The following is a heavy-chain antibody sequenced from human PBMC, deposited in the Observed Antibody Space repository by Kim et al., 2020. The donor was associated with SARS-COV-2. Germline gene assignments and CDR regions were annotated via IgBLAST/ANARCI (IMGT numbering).Heavy chain of an antibody. CDR2: IKEDGSEK. Sequence: GGSLRLSCAASGVSFNNYWMGWVRQAPGKGLEWVAHIKEDGSEKYHVDSVEGRFTISRDNAKNSLYLQMNSLRAEDTAMYYCARDSGYCSGGSCYSIFDYWGQGTQVTVSS. CDR1: GVSFNNYW. CDR3: ARDSGYCSGGSCYSIFDY. J-gene: IGHJ4*02. V-gene: IGHV3-7*03. D-gene: IGHD2-15*01.